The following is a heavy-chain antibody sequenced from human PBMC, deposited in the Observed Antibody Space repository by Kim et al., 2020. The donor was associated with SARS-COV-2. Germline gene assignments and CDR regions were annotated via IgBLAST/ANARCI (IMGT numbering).Heavy chain of an antibody. Sequence: SETLSLTCAVYGGSFSGYYWSWIRQPPGKGLEWIGEINHSGSTNYNPSLKSRVTISVDTSKNQFSLKLSTVTAADTAVYYCARTGYSSSWYGDKNWFDPWGQGTRVTVSS. J-gene: IGHJ5*02. D-gene: IGHD6-13*01. CDR2: INHSGST. V-gene: IGHV4-34*01. CDR3: ARTGYSSSWYGDKNWFDP. CDR1: GGSFSGYY.